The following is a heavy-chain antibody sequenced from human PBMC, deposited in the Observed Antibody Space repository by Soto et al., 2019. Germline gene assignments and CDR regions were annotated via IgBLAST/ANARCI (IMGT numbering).Heavy chain of an antibody. D-gene: IGHD1-26*01. J-gene: IGHJ5*02. V-gene: IGHV4-39*02. CDR1: GGSISSSSYY. CDR3: ATQEVGGTYVYTFDP. CDR2: IYCSGST. Sequence: QLQLQESGPGLVKPSETLSLTCTVSGGSISSSSYYWGWIRQPPGKGLEWIGSIYCSGSTYYNPSLKSRVTISVDTSKNHFSLKLGSVTAADTAVYYCATQEVGGTYVYTFDPWGQGTLVTVSS.